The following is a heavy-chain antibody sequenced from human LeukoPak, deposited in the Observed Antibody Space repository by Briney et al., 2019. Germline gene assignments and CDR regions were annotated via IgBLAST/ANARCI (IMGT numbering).Heavy chain of an antibody. CDR1: GYNFNSYW. CDR3: AIGVFDWLFGKIPFDY. V-gene: IGHV5-51*01. D-gene: IGHD3-9*01. Sequence: GESLKISCKGSGYNFNSYWIGWVRQMPGKGLEWMGIIYPGDSDTRYSPSFQGQVTMSADKSISTAYLQWSSMKASDTAMYYCAIGVFDWLFGKIPFDYWGQGTLVTVSS. CDR2: IYPGDSDT. J-gene: IGHJ4*02.